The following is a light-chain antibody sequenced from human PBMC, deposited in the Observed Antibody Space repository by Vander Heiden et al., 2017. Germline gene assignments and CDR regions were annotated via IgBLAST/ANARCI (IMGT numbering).Light chain of an antibody. J-gene: IGKJ2*02. CDR3: HQYYSTPCT. CDR1: QSILYSPNNKNY. CDR2: WAS. Sequence: DIVMTQSPDSLAVSLGERATINCKSSQSILYSPNNKNYLAWYQQKPGQPPKLLIYWASTRESGVPDRFSGSGSGTDFTLTISSLQAEDVAVYYCHQYYSTPCTFGQGTKVEIK. V-gene: IGKV4-1*01.